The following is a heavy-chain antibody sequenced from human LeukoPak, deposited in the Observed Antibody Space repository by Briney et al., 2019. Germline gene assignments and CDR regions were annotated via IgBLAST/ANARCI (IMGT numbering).Heavy chain of an antibody. CDR2: IWDDGTNK. CDR3: ARVQPPPYGYASGWPFYFYYYGMDV. CDR1: GFTFSTYA. D-gene: IGHD6-19*01. J-gene: IGHJ6*02. Sequence: GGSLRLSCAASGFTFSTYAMHWVRQAPGRGLEWVGVIWDDGTNKYYADSVKGRFTISRDNSKNTLYLQMNSLRTEDTAVYYCARVQPPPYGYASGWPFYFYYYGMDVWGQGTTVNVSS. V-gene: IGHV3-33*08.